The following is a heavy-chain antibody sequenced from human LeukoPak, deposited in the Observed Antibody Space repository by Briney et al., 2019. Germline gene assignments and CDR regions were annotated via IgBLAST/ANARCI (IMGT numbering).Heavy chain of an antibody. D-gene: IGHD6-13*01. CDR1: GGSFSDYY. CDR2: INHSGST. V-gene: IGHV4-34*01. Sequence: SETLSLTCAVYGGSFSDYYWSWIRQPPGKGLEWIGKINHSGSTNYNPSLKSRVIISVDTSRNQFSLKLNSVTAADTAVYYCASSHIAAAGTARLDYWGQGTLVTVSS. CDR3: ASSHIAAAGTARLDY. J-gene: IGHJ4*02.